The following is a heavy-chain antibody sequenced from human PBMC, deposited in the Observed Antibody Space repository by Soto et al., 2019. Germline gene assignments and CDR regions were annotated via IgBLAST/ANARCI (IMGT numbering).Heavy chain of an antibody. Sequence: ASVKVSCKASGYTFTSNYMNWVRQAPGQGLEWMGIIDPSGGNTSYAQKFQGRVTMTRDTSTITVYMELRSLRSDDMAVYYCARECAFESGYYMYCGQGTLVIVSS. CDR1: GYTFTSNY. D-gene: IGHD3-22*01. CDR3: ARECAFESGYYMY. V-gene: IGHV1-46*01. CDR2: IDPSGGNT. J-gene: IGHJ4*02.